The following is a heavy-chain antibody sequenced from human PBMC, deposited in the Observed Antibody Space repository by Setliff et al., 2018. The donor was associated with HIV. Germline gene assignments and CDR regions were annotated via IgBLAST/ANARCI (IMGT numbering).Heavy chain of an antibody. J-gene: IGHJ5*02. D-gene: IGHD3-3*01. CDR3: VKGDNFWTGYSTYFEFDP. CDR1: GFIFGNFG. V-gene: IGHV3-30*02. Sequence: TGGSLRLSCAASGFIFGNFGLHWVRQAPGEGLGWVTFIRYDGSEKFYADSVRGRFTISRDNSKNKLYLQMNSLRIEDTAIYYCVKGDNFWTGYSTYFEFDPWGQGTLVTVSS. CDR2: IRYDGSEK.